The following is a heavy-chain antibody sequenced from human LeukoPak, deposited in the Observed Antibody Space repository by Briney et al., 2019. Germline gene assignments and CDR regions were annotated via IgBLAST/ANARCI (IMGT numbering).Heavy chain of an antibody. Sequence: GASVKVSCKASGYTFTGYYMHWVRQAPGQGLEWMGWINPNSGGTNCAQKFQGRVTMTRDKSISTAYLQWSSLKASDTAMYYCARLTVRGYYDSSGYPSDAFDIWGQGTMVTVSS. CDR3: ARLTVRGYYDSSGYPSDAFDI. J-gene: IGHJ3*02. V-gene: IGHV1-2*02. D-gene: IGHD3-22*01. CDR2: INPNSGGT. CDR1: GYTFTGYY.